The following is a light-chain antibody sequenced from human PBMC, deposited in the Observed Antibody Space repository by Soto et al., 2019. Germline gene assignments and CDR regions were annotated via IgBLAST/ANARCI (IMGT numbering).Light chain of an antibody. Sequence: QSVLTQPASVSGAPGQSSTISCTGTSSDVGGYNDVSWYQQHPGKAPKLMIYAVSNRPSGVSNRFSGSKSGNTATLTISGLQAEDEADYYCCSYTVSGTYVFGTGTKVTV. CDR1: SSDVGGYND. V-gene: IGLV2-14*01. J-gene: IGLJ1*01. CDR2: AVS. CDR3: CSYTVSGTYV.